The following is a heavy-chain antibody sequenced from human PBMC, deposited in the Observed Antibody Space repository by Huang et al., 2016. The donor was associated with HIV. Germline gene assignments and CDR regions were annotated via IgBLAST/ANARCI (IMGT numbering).Heavy chain of an antibody. CDR3: ARPLLGYSNGYYFDC. V-gene: IGHV5-51*03. D-gene: IGHD5-18*01. CDR2: IYPGDSDT. CDR1: GFSFTNYW. Sequence: EVQLVQSGAEVKKPGESLKISCKGSGFSFTNYWIGWVRQMPGKGLEWLGIIYPGDSDTTSSPSFRGQVTISADKSINTAYLQWNSLKASDSAMYYCARPLLGYSNGYYFDCWGQGTLVTVSS. J-gene: IGHJ4*02.